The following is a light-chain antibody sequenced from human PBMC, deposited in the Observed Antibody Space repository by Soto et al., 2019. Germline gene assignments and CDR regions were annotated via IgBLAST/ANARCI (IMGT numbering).Light chain of an antibody. J-gene: IGLJ1*01. CDR2: DVS. V-gene: IGLV2-11*01. CDR1: SSDVGGYNY. Sequence: QSVLTQPRSVSGSPGQSVTISCAGTSSDVGGYNYVSWYQQHPGKAPKLMIYDVSKRPSGVPDRFSGSKSGNTASLTISGLQAEDEADYYCCSSAGRYTYIFGTGTKLTV. CDR3: CSSAGRYTYI.